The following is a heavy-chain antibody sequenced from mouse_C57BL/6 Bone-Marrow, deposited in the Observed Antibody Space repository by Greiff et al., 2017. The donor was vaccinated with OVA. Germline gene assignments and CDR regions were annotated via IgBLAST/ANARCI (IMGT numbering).Heavy chain of an antibody. CDR2: IYPGGGYT. CDR1: GYTFTNYW. D-gene: IGHD1-1*01. Sequence: QVQLQQSGAELVRPGTSVKMSCKASGYTFTNYWIGWAKQRPGHGLEWIGDIYPGGGYTNYNEKFKGKATLTADKSSSTAYMQFSSLTSEDSAIYYCARYSFLTTVVAFDYWGQGTTLTVSS. V-gene: IGHV1-63*01. CDR3: ARYSFLTTVVAFDY. J-gene: IGHJ2*01.